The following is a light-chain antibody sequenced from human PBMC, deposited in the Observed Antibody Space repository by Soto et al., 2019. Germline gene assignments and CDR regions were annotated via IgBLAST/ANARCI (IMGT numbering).Light chain of an antibody. Sequence: EIVMTQSPATLSVSPGERATLSCRASQSVSNNLAWYQQKLGHAPRLLIYGASTRATGIPARFSGSGSGTEFTLTINSLQSEDFAVYYCQQYNDWPPRYTFGQGTKLEIK. J-gene: IGKJ2*01. CDR3: QQYNDWPPRYT. CDR2: GAS. V-gene: IGKV3-15*01. CDR1: QSVSNN.